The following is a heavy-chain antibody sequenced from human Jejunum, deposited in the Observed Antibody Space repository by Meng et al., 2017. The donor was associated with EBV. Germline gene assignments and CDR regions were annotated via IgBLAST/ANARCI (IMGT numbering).Heavy chain of an antibody. CDR2: IFAGDST. Sequence: VQFEESGGGLIQPGWSLTLSCAATGFTVSNNYMTWVRQAPGKGLEWVSAIFAGDSTYYSDSVEGRFTISRDISKNTVFLHMNSLRAEDTARYYCARLDYHYDATGYFDYWGQGTLVTVSS. D-gene: IGHD3-22*01. V-gene: IGHV3-53*01. J-gene: IGHJ4*02. CDR3: ARLDYHYDATGYFDY. CDR1: GFTVSNNY.